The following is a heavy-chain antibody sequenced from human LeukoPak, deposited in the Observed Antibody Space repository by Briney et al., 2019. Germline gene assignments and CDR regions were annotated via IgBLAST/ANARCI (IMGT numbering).Heavy chain of an antibody. J-gene: IGHJ6*03. CDR3: ARDYGDYPYYYYYMDV. V-gene: IGHV3-21*01. CDR2: ISSSSSYI. CDR1: GFTFSSDS. D-gene: IGHD4-17*01. Sequence: KAGGSLRLSCAASGFTFSSDSMSWVRQAPGKGLEWVSCISSSSSYIYYADSVKGRFTISRDNAKNSLYLQMNSLRAEDTAVYYCARDYGDYPYYYYYMDVWGKGTTVTVSS.